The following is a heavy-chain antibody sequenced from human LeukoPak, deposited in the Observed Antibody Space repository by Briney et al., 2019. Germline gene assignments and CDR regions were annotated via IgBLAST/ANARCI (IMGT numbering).Heavy chain of an antibody. CDR2: ISGSGGST. J-gene: IGHJ4*02. V-gene: IGHV3-23*01. D-gene: IGHD3-22*01. CDR3: AKGQYYDSSGYPSY. Sequence: GGSLRLSCAASGFTFSSYAMSWVRQAPGKGLEWVSAISGSGGSTYYADSVKGRFTISRDNSKNTLYLQMNSLRAGDTAVYYCAKGQYYDSSGYPSYWGQGTLVTVSS. CDR1: GFTFSSYA.